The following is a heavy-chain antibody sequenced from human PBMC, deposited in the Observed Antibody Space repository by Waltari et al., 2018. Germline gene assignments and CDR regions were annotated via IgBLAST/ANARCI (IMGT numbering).Heavy chain of an antibody. CDR2: IYYSGST. V-gene: IGHV4-39*07. D-gene: IGHD6-13*01. J-gene: IGHJ6*02. CDR1: GGSISSSSYY. Sequence: QLQLQESGPGLVKPSETLSLTCTVSGGSISSSSYYWGWIRQPPGKGLECIGSIYYSGSTYYNPSLRSRVTISVDTSKNQFSRKLSSVTAADTAVYYCERERASSQYGMDVWGQGTTVTVSS. CDR3: ERERASSQYGMDV.